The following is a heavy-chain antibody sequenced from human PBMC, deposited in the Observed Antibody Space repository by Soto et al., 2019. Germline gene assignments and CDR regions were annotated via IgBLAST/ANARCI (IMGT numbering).Heavy chain of an antibody. CDR3: AKTESGYSYGVAAV. D-gene: IGHD5-18*01. V-gene: IGHV5-51*01. J-gene: IGHJ6*04. Sequence: GRISKKTGKGLEWMGIIYPGDSDTRYSPSFQGQVTISADKSISTAYLQWSSLKASEPAMYYCAKTESGYSYGVAAVWVNGTTVPVSP. CDR2: IYPGDSDT.